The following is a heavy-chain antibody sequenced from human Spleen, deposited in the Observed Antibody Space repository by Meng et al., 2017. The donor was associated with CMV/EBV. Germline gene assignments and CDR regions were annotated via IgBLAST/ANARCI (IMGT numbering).Heavy chain of an antibody. CDR3: ARDLPSSWYRNGMDV. D-gene: IGHD6-13*01. CDR1: GFTVSSSY. J-gene: IGHJ6*02. V-gene: IGHV3-66*02. Sequence: GESLKISCATSGFTVSSSYMHWVRQAPGKGLEWVSLIYTDGSTSYADFVRGRFTISRDTSKNTLYLQMNSLRAEDTAVYYCARDLPSSWYRNGMDVWGQGTTVTVSS. CDR2: IYTDGST.